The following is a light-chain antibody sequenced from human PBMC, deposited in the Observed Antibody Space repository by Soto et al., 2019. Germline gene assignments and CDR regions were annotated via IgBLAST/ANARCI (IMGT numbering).Light chain of an antibody. Sequence: DIQMTQSPSTLSASVGDRVTITCRASQSISNWLAWYQQKPGTAPKLLMYDASSLESGDPSRFSGSGSGTEFTLTISSQQPDDFGTYYCQQYNSYSRTFGQGTKVEIK. CDR1: QSISNW. CDR2: DAS. CDR3: QQYNSYSRT. V-gene: IGKV1-5*01. J-gene: IGKJ1*01.